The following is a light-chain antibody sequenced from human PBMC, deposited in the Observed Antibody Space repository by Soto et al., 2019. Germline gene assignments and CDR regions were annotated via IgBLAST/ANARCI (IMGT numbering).Light chain of an antibody. V-gene: IGLV2-14*01. Sequence: QSALTQPASVSGAPGQSMAISCTGSSSDGGIYNYVSWYQQHPGKVPKLIIYEASNRPSGVSNRCSGSKSGNTASLTISGLQAEDEADYYCSSYTTSSTRVFGTGTKVTV. CDR2: EAS. J-gene: IGLJ1*01. CDR1: SSDGGIYNY. CDR3: SSYTTSSTRV.